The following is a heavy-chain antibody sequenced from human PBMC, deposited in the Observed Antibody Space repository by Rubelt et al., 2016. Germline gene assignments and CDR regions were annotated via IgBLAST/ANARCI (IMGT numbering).Heavy chain of an antibody. CDR3: ASTGDDTTMRFDN. V-gene: IGHV4-39*07. CDR2: ISYTGST. J-gene: IGHJ4*02. Sequence: QLQLHESGPGLVKPSETLSLTCTVSGASISSSSHFWGWIRQPPGKGLEWIGSISYTGSTSYNPSLKIRLTMSQDTSKNQFSLKMRSVTAADTAVYYCASTGDDTTMRFDNWGQGTLVTVSS. CDR1: GASISSSSHF. D-gene: IGHD5-18*01.